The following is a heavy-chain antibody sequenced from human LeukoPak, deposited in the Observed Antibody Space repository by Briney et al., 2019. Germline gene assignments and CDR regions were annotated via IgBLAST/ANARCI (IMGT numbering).Heavy chain of an antibody. CDR1: GFTFSSYA. V-gene: IGHV3-23*01. J-gene: IGHJ4*02. CDR2: ISGSGGST. CDR3: PNVPSLFFVWFQHYFDY. D-gene: IGHD3/OR15-3a*01. Sequence: GGSLRLSCAASGFTFSSYAMSWVRQAPGKGLEWVSAISGSGGSTYYADPVTGRFTISRDKSKNTPYLQMNTLRAEDTAVYYCPNVPSLFFVWFQHYFDYWGQGTLVTVSS.